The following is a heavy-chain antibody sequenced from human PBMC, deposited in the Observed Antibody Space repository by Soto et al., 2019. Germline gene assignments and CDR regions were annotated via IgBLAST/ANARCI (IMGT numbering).Heavy chain of an antibody. J-gene: IGHJ3*01. Sequence: QVQLVQSGAPQEKPGASVKVSCEAFGYSFDSYAYSWVRQAPGQGLEWMGRIGSGDTKYAQKLQGRVTMTTDTSTNTAYMELRSLRSDDTALYYCARENDPYGFDLWGQGTMVTVSS. CDR2: IGSGDT. CDR3: ARENDPYGFDL. CDR1: GYSFDSYA. V-gene: IGHV1-18*01.